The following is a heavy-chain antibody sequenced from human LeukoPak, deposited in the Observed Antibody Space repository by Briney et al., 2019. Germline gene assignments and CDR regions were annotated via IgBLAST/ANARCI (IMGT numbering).Heavy chain of an antibody. J-gene: IGHJ3*02. D-gene: IGHD2-15*01. V-gene: IGHV3-48*03. CDR2: ISSSGSTI. CDR3: ARDRVSGYCSGGSCKDDAFDI. Sequence: PGGSLRLSCAASGFTFSGYEMNWVRQAPGKGLEWISYISSSGSTISYADSVKGRFTISRDNAKNSLYLQMNSLRAEDTAVYYCARDRVSGYCSGGSCKDDAFDIWGQGTMVTVSS. CDR1: GFTFSGYE.